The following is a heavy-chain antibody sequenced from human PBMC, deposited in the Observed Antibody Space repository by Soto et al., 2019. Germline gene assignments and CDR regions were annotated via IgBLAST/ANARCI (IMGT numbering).Heavy chain of an antibody. CDR2: ISGSGGST. CDR1: GFTFSSYA. CDR3: ATDPHIVVVVAASYY. J-gene: IGHJ4*02. Sequence: GGSLRLSCAASGFTFSSYAMSWVRQAPGKGLEWVSAISGSGGSTYYADSVKGRFTISRDNSKNTLYLQMNSLRAEDTAVYYCATDPHIVVVVAASYYWGQGTLVTVSS. V-gene: IGHV3-23*01. D-gene: IGHD2-15*01.